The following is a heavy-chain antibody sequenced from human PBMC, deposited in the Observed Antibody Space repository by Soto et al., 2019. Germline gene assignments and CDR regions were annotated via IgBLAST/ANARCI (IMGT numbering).Heavy chain of an antibody. CDR3: EAEMTFGKLSVV. D-gene: IGHD3-16*02. J-gene: IGHJ6*02. CDR2: IFPKFGTT. Sequence: QVQLVQSGAEVKTPGSSVKVSCKASGDTDTNYVISWVRQAPGQGLEWMGGIFPKFGTTYSAQKLQDRLTITADESTSTVYMQLSSLRLDDTAVYYCEAEMTFGKLSVVWGQETTVTVSS. V-gene: IGHV1-69*01. CDR1: GDTDTNYV.